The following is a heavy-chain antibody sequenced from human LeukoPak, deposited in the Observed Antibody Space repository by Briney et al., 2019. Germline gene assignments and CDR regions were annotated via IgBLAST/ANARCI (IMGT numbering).Heavy chain of an antibody. Sequence: GASVKVSCKASGGTFSSYAISWVRQAPGQGLEWMGGITPIFGTANYAQKFQGRVTITTDESTSTAYMELSSLRSEDTAVYYCASAYCGGDCYSGGNWFDPWGQGTLVTVSS. J-gene: IGHJ5*02. CDR1: GGTFSSYA. V-gene: IGHV1-69*05. CDR2: ITPIFGTA. CDR3: ASAYCGGDCYSGGNWFDP. D-gene: IGHD2-21*02.